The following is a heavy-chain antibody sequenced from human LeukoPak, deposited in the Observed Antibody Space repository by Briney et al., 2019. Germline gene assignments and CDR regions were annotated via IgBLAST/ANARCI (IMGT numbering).Heavy chain of an antibody. CDR1: GGSFSGYY. D-gene: IGHD3-10*01. CDR2: IYHSGST. CDR3: ATRYYYGSGSYLYFDY. V-gene: IGHV4-34*01. Sequence: PSETLSLTCAVYGGSFSGYYWSWIRQPPGKGLEWIGEIYHSGSTNYNPSLKSRVTISVDKSKNQFSLKLSSVTAADTAVYYCATRYYYGSGSYLYFDYWGQGTLVTVSS. J-gene: IGHJ4*02.